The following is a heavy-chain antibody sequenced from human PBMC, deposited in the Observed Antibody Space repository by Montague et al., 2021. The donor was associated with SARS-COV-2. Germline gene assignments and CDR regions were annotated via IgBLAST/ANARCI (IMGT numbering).Heavy chain of an antibody. V-gene: IGHV3-21*01. CDR1: GFTFRSYT. Sequence: SLRLSCAASGFTFRSYTMNWVRQSPGMGLEWVPFISSSSSSIYYADSLKGRFTSSRDNAKNSLYLQMNSLRVEDTAVYYCVRGGACSGGKYNGGARDWGQGTLVTVSS. CDR3: VRGGACSGGKYNGGARD. J-gene: IGHJ4*02. CDR2: ISSSSSSI. D-gene: IGHD2-15*01.